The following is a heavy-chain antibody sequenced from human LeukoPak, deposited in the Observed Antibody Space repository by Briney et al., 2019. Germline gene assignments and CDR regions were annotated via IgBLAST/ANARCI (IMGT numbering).Heavy chain of an antibody. CDR3: ARSHVYGNYVCHY. CDR1: GDTFTGYY. CDR2: IDPAGVLT. D-gene: IGHD4-11*01. J-gene: IGHJ4*02. Sequence: ASVKVSCKASGDTFTGYYMHWVRQAPGQGLEWIGVIDPAGVLTNHAQNFQGRVTMTRDTSTSTVYMELSSLRSEDTAVYYCARSHVYGNYVCHYWGQGTLVTVSS. V-gene: IGHV1-46*01.